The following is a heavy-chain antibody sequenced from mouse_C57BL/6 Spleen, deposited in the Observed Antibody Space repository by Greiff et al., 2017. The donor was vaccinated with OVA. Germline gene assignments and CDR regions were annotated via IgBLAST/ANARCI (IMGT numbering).Heavy chain of an antibody. D-gene: IGHD1-1*01. CDR3: EGDSGSSCWYFDD. V-gene: IGHV1-22*01. J-gene: IGHJ1*03. CDR2: INPNNGGT. CDR1: GYTFTDYN. Sequence: VQLRQSGPELVKPGASVKLSCKASGYTFTDYNMHWVKQSHGQSLEWIGYINPNNGGTSYNQKFKGKATLTVNKSSSTAYMQLRSLTSADSAVDYCEGDSGSSCWYFDDWGTGTTVTVSA.